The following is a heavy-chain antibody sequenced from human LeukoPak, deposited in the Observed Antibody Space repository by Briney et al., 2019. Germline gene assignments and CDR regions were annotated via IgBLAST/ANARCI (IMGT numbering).Heavy chain of an antibody. Sequence: PGGSLRLSCAASGFTFSSSGMSWVRKAPGKGLEWVANIKKDGSETNYVDSVKGRFTISRDNAKNSLYLQMNSLRAEDTAVYYCARPRVPDSWGQGTLVTVSS. CDR1: GFTFSSSG. CDR2: IKKDGSET. CDR3: ARPRVPDS. V-gene: IGHV3-7*01. J-gene: IGHJ4*02.